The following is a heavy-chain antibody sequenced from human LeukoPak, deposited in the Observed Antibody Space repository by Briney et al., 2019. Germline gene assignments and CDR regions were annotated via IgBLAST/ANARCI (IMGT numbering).Heavy chain of an antibody. D-gene: IGHD3-22*01. CDR3: ATDLYLYDNSGENAGWFDP. Sequence: ASVKVSCKVSGYTLTELSMHWVRQAPGKGLEWMGGFDPEDAKTIYAQKFQGRVTMTEDTSTDTAYMELSSLRSEDTAVYYCATDLYLYDNSGENAGWFDPWGQGTLVTVS. CDR1: GYTLTELS. J-gene: IGHJ5*02. CDR2: FDPEDAKT. V-gene: IGHV1-24*01.